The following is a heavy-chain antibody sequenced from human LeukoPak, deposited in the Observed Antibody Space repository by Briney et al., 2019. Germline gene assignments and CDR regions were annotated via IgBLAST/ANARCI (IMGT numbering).Heavy chain of an antibody. CDR1: GGSFSGYY. V-gene: IGHV4-34*01. Sequence: SETLSLTCAVYGGSFSGYYWSWIRQPPGKGLEWIGEINHSGSTYYNPSLKSRVTISVDTSKNQFSLKLSSVTAADTAVYYCARGLGLWGQGTLVTVSS. CDR2: INHSGST. D-gene: IGHD1-26*01. CDR3: ARGLGL. J-gene: IGHJ4*02.